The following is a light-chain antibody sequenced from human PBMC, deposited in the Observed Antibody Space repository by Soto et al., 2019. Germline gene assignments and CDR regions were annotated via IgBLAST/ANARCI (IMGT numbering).Light chain of an antibody. J-gene: IGKJ1*01. V-gene: IGKV3-20*01. Sequence: IVLTQSPGTLSLSPGERATLSCRASQSVSSSYLAWYQQKPGQAPRLLIYGASSRATGIPDRFSGSGSGTDFTLTISRLEPEDFAVYHCQQYDTSPWTFGQGTKVDIK. CDR3: QQYDTSPWT. CDR1: QSVSSSY. CDR2: GAS.